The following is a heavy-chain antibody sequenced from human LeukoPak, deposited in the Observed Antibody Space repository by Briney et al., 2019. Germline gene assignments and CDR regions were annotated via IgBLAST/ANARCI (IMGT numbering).Heavy chain of an antibody. D-gene: IGHD1-14*01. V-gene: IGHV1-3*01. CDR2: INAGNGYT. Sequence: GASVKVSCKPSGYIFSTYAIHWVRQAPGQRLEWMGWINAGNGYTKYSQKFQGRVTITRETSASTVYMELSSLRSEDTAVYYCARDGPPENTANLDHWGQGTLVTVSS. CDR3: ARDGPPENTANLDH. J-gene: IGHJ4*02. CDR1: GYIFSTYA.